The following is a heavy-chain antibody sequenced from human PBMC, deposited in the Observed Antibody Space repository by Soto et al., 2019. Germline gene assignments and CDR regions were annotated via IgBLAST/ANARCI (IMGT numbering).Heavy chain of an antibody. Sequence: WGSLRLSCAASGFTFSSYAIICFRQAPGKWLEWVSAISGSGGSTYYADSVKGRFTISRDNSKNTLYLQMNSLRAEDTAVYYCAKLIGGYGMDVWGQGTTVTVSS. CDR2: ISGSGGST. J-gene: IGHJ6*02. V-gene: IGHV3-23*01. CDR1: GFTFSSYA. D-gene: IGHD3-16*01. CDR3: AKLIGGYGMDV.